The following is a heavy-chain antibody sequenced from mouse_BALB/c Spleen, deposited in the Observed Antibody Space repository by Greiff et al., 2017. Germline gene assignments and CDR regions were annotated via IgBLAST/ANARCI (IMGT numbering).Heavy chain of an antibody. CDR1: GYTFTSYW. J-gene: IGHJ3*01. V-gene: IGHV1-7*01. Sequence: VQLQQSGAELAKPGASVKMSCKASGYTFTSYWMHWVKQRPGQGLEWIGYINPSTGYTEYNQKFKDKATLTADKSSSTAYMQLSSLTSEDSAVYYCARLRYYGSSPFAYWGQGTLVTVSA. CDR3: ARLRYYGSSPFAY. CDR2: INPSTGYT. D-gene: IGHD1-1*01.